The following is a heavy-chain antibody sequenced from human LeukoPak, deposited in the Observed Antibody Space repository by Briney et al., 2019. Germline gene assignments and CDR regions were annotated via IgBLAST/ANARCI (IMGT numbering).Heavy chain of an antibody. D-gene: IGHD2-21*02. CDR3: ASVVTDLYYYYGMDV. CDR2: ISGSGGST. J-gene: IGHJ6*02. V-gene: IGHV3-23*01. Sequence: GGSLRLSCAASGFTFSSYAMSWVRQAPGKGLEWVSAISGSGGSTYYADSVKGRFTISRDNSKNTLYLQTNSLRAEDTAVYYCASVVTDLYYYYGMDVWGQGTTVTVSS. CDR1: GFTFSSYA.